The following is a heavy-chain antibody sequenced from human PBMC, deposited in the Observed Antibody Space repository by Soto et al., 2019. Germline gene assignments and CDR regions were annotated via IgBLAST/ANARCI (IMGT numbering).Heavy chain of an antibody. CDR3: SGVVGAAF. V-gene: IGHV3-7*04. CDR1: ESTVSRDW. J-gene: IGHJ4*02. Sequence: EVHLVESGGGLVQTGGSLRLSCAIFESTVSRDWMNWVRQAPGKGLEWVAHINPDGSEKYYVDSVKGRFTTSRYNAKNSLYLQMNSLTPADTAMYYCSGVVGAAFWGQGTLVTVSS. CDR2: INPDGSEK. D-gene: IGHD2-15*01.